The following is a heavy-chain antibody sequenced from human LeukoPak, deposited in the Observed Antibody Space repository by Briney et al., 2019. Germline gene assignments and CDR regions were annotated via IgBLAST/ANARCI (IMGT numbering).Heavy chain of an antibody. J-gene: IGHJ4*02. CDR1: GFPFSAYV. Sequence: QPGGSLRLSCEASGFPFSAYVMHWVRQAPGKGLEWVALISSDGTDKNYTDSVKGRFTISRDNSKNTLYLQMNSLRAEDTAVYYCAKGRDGYNADWGQGTLVTVSS. CDR3: AKGRDGYNAD. V-gene: IGHV3-30*04. CDR2: ISSDGTDK. D-gene: IGHD5-24*01.